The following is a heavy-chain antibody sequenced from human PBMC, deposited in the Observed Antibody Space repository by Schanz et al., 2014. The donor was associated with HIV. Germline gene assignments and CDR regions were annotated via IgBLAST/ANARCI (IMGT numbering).Heavy chain of an antibody. J-gene: IGHJ6*02. CDR2: ILYDGSNK. Sequence: QVQLVESGGDLVKPRGSLRLSCAASGFTFSDYCMSWVRQAPGKGLEWVAVILYDGSNKYYADSVKGRFTISRDNSKNTVDLQMNSLRAEDTAVYYCAKAGGGPSPSYYGMDVWGQGTTVTVSS. D-gene: IGHD3-10*01. CDR3: AKAGGGPSPSYYGMDV. CDR1: GFTFSDYC. V-gene: IGHV3-33*06.